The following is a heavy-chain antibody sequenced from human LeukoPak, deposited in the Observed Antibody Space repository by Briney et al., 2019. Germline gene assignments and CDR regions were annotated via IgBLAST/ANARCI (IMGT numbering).Heavy chain of an antibody. CDR2: IYHSGST. J-gene: IGHJ3*02. Sequence: SETLSLTCTVSGYSISSGYYWGWIRQPPGKGLEWIGSIYHSGSTYYNPSLKSRVTISVDTSKNQFSLRLSSVTAADTAAYYCARAWVVAKAFDIWGQGTMVTVSS. V-gene: IGHV4-38-2*02. CDR3: ARAWVVAKAFDI. D-gene: IGHD5-12*01. CDR1: GYSISSGYY.